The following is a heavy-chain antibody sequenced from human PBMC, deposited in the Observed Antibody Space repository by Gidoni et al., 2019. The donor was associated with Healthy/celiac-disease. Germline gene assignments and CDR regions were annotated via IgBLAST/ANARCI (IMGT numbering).Heavy chain of an antibody. D-gene: IGHD3-10*01. V-gene: IGHV4-34*01. CDR2: INHSGST. CDR1: GGSFSGYY. CDR3: ARGAITMVRGDGWKNYYYYYGMDV. J-gene: IGHJ6*02. Sequence: QVQLQQWGAGLLKPSETLSLTCAAYGGSFSGYYWSWIRQPPGKGLEWIGEINHSGSTNYNPSLKSRVTISVDTSKNQFSLKLSSVTAADTAVYYCARGAITMVRGDGWKNYYYYYGMDVWGQGTTVTVSS.